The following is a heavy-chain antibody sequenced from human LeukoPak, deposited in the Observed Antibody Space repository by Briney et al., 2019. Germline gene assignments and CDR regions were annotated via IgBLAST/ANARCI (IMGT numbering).Heavy chain of an antibody. CDR1: GDSISNYY. V-gene: IGHV4-59*08. CDR2: FYYSGST. Sequence: SETLSLTCTVSGDSISNYYWSWIRQPPGEGLVGIGYFYYSGSTNYNPSLKSRVTISLDTSKNQFSLNLTSVPAADTAVYYCARGGLGGITAYSNYLFDYWGQGTLVTVSS. D-gene: IGHD4-11*01. CDR3: ARGGLGGITAYSNYLFDY. J-gene: IGHJ4*02.